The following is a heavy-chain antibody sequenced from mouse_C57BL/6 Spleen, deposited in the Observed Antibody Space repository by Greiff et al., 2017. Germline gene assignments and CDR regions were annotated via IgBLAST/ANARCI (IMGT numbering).Heavy chain of an antibody. V-gene: IGHV1-50*01. CDR3: ARYGIYDPRGDD. J-gene: IGHJ4*01. D-gene: IGHD2-3*01. CDR1: GYTFTSYW. CDR2: IDPSDSYT. Sequence: QVQLQQPGAELVKPGASVKLSCKASGYTFTSYWMQWVKQRPGQGLEWIGEIDPSDSYTNYNQKFKGKATLTVDTSSSTAYMQLSSLTSEDSAVYYCARYGIYDPRGDDWGQGTSVTVSS.